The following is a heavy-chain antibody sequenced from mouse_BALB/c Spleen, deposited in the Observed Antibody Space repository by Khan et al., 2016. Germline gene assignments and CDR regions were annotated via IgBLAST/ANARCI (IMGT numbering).Heavy chain of an antibody. Sequence: EVELVESGGGLVKPGGSLKLSCAASGFTFSSYAMSWVRQTPEKRLEWVASISSGGSTYYPDRVKGRFTISRDNARNILNLQMSSLRSEDTARYYCAREDYGNYGDYLDYWGQGTTLTVSS. D-gene: IGHD2-1*01. CDR2: ISSGGST. J-gene: IGHJ2*01. CDR3: AREDYGNYGDYLDY. V-gene: IGHV5-6-5*01. CDR1: GFTFSSYA.